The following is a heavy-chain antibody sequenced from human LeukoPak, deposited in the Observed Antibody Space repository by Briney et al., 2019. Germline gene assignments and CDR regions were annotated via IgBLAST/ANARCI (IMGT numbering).Heavy chain of an antibody. D-gene: IGHD3-3*01. CDR3: ARVHSYYDFWSGYIDY. CDR1: GFTFSSYS. V-gene: IGHV3-21*01. CDR2: ISSSSSYI. J-gene: IGHJ4*02. Sequence: GGSLRLSCAASGFTFSSYSMNWVRQAPGKGLEWVSSISSSSSYIYYADSVKGRFTISRDNAKNSLYLQMNSLRAEDTAVYYCARVHSYYDFWSGYIDYWGQGTLVIVSP.